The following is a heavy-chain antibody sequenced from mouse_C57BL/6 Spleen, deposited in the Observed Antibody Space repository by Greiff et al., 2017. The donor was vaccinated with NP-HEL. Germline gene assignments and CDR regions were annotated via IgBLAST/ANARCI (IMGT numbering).Heavy chain of an antibody. Sequence: QVQLKESGAELVRPGASVTLSCKASGYTFTDYEMHWVKQTPVHGLEWIGAIDPETGGTAYNQKFKGKAILTADKSSSTAYMELRSLTSEDSAVYYCTRHYYGSSYGYAMDYWGQGTSVTVSS. J-gene: IGHJ4*01. D-gene: IGHD1-1*01. CDR1: GYTFTDYE. CDR3: TRHYYGSSYGYAMDY. V-gene: IGHV1-15*01. CDR2: IDPETGGT.